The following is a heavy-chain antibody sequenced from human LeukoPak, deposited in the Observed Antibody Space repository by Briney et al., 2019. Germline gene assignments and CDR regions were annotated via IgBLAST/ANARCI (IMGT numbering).Heavy chain of an antibody. CDR2: INHSGST. J-gene: IGHJ6*02. Sequence: PSETLSLTCAVYGGSFSGYYWSWIRQPPGKGLEWIGEINHSGSTNYNPSLKSRVTISVDTSKNQFSLKLSSVTAADTAVYYCARVRFLLPRTYYGMDVWGQGTTVTVSS. CDR3: ARVRFLLPRTYYGMDV. CDR1: GGSFSGYY. V-gene: IGHV4-34*01. D-gene: IGHD3-3*01.